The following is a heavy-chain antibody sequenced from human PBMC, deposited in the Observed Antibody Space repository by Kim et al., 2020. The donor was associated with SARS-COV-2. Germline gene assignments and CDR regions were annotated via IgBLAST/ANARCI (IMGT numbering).Heavy chain of an antibody. Sequence: QKFKGRVTITANESTSTAYMEQSSLRSEDTAVYYCARVRVAYYDSSGFDYWGQGTLVTVSS. V-gene: IGHV1-69*01. CDR3: ARVRVAYYDSSGFDY. D-gene: IGHD3-22*01. J-gene: IGHJ4*02.